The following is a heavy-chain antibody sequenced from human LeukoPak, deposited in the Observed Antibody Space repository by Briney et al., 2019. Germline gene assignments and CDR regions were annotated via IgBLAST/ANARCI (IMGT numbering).Heavy chain of an antibody. CDR3: AKDHYDSSGSGWADAFDI. CDR1: GFTFSSYG. V-gene: IGHV3-30*18. D-gene: IGHD3-22*01. J-gene: IGHJ3*02. Sequence: GRSLRLSCAASGFTFSSYGMHWVRQAPGKGLEWVAVISYDGSNKYYADSVKGRFTISRDNSKNTLYLQMNSLRAEDTAVYYCAKDHYDSSGSGWADAFDIWGQGTMVTVSS. CDR2: ISYDGSNK.